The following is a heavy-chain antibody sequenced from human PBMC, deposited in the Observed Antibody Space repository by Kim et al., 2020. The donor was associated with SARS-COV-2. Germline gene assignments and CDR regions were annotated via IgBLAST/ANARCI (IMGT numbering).Heavy chain of an antibody. Sequence: YAAPWKCHSNISRDNAKNSLYLQVNGLRAEDTAVYFCARDRGVPGYFDYWGQGTLVTVSS. D-gene: IGHD3-10*01. J-gene: IGHJ4*02. V-gene: IGHV3-11*06. CDR3: ARDRGVPGYFDY.